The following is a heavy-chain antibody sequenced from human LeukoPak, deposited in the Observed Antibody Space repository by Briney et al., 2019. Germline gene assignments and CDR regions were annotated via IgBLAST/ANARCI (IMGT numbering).Heavy chain of an antibody. Sequence: GGSLRLSCAASGFTFSSYWMSWVRQAPGKGLEWVSLISHDGNSRKYADSVKGRFIVSRDNSKNTLYLQMNSLRAEDTAVYYCARDFGRYFFDYWGQGTLVTVSS. V-gene: IGHV3-30*03. CDR1: GFTFSSYW. D-gene: IGHD3-10*01. CDR3: ARDFGRYFFDY. J-gene: IGHJ4*02. CDR2: ISHDGNSR.